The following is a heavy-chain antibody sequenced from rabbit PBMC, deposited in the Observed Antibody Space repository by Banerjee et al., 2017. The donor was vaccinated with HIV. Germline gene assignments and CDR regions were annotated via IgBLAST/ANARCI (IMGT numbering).Heavy chain of an antibody. D-gene: IGHD4-2*01. V-gene: IGHV1S40*01. Sequence: QALVESGGDLVKPGGCLTLTCTASGFFFSNKYVLCWVRQAPGKGLEWIACINTISGDTVYATWAKGRFTISKASCTTVTLQMTRLTATDTASYFYARDMAGGIGWNFNLWGQGTLVTVS. CDR3: ARDMAGGIGWNFNL. J-gene: IGHJ4*01. CDR2: INTISGDT. CDR1: GFFFSNKYV.